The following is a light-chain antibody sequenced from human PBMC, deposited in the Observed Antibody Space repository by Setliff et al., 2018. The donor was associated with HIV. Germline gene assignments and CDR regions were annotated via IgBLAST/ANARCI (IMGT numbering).Light chain of an antibody. Sequence: QSALTQPASVPASPGQSITISCGGNSSNIGTYNLVSWYQQHPDKAPQLTIFEVNKRPAGVSDSFSGSKSGNTASLTISGLQAEDDADYYCSSYAGADTFDVFGTGTKATV. J-gene: IGLJ1*01. CDR2: EVN. V-gene: IGLV2-23*02. CDR3: SSYAGADTFDV. CDR1: SSNIGTYNL.